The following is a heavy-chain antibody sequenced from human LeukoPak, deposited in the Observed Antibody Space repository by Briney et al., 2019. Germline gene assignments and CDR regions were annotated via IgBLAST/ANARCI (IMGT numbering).Heavy chain of an antibody. V-gene: IGHV4-4*07. J-gene: IGHJ3*02. Sequence: SETLSLTCTVSGGSISSYYWNWIRQPAGKGLEWIGRIYTSGSTNYNPSLKSRITTSVDTSKKQFSLKLSSVTAADTAVYYCATSYSGSYYDAFDIWGQGTMVTVSS. CDR3: ATSYSGSYYDAFDI. D-gene: IGHD1-26*01. CDR1: GGSISSYY. CDR2: IYTSGST.